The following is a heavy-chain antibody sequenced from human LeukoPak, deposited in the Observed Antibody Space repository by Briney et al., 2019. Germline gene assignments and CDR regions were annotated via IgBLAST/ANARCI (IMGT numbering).Heavy chain of an antibody. J-gene: IGHJ4*02. V-gene: IGHV4-61*02. CDR2: IYTRGST. Sequence: SETLSLTCTVSGGSISSGSYYWSWIRQPAGKGLEWIGRIYTRGSTNYNPSLKSRVTISVDTSKNQFSLKLSSVTAADTAVYYCARDGNDYGDYARVYWGRGTLVTVSS. CDR1: GGSISSGSYY. D-gene: IGHD4-17*01. CDR3: ARDGNDYGDYARVY.